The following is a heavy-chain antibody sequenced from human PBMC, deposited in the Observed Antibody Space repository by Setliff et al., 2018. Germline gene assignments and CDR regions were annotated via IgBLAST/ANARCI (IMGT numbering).Heavy chain of an antibody. Sequence: SETLSLTCTVSGGSISNSFNYWSGIRQPPGEGLEWIGEINHSGTTNYNPSPKRRVTISVDTSKKQFSLKLSSVTAADTAVYYCAKFGPLDLTGDWAFDNWGQGTLVTVSS. D-gene: IGHD7-27*01. CDR1: GGSISNSFNY. CDR3: AKFGPLDLTGDWAFDN. J-gene: IGHJ4*02. V-gene: IGHV4-39*07. CDR2: INHSGTT.